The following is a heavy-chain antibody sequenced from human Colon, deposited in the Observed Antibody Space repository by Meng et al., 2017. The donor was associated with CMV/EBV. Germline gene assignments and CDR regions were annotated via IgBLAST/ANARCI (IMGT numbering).Heavy chain of an antibody. CDR1: GFNFNKFD. D-gene: IGHD3-3*01. V-gene: IGHV3-23*01. J-gene: IGHJ6*02. CDR2: IGGGGVNA. Sequence: GGSLRLSCSASGFNFNKFDMSWVRQAPGKGLEWVSSIGGGGVNAYYTEAVKGRFTISRDNSRNTLYLELSSLRADDTAVYYCANPRSGYFWSGQRLNYYYYGMDVWGQGTTVTVSS. CDR3: ANPRSGYFWSGQRLNYYYYGMDV.